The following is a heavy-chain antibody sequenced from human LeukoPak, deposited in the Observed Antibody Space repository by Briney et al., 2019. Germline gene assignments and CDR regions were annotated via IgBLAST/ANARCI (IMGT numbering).Heavy chain of an antibody. CDR3: ARHLPAAHMGFDY. J-gene: IGHJ4*02. V-gene: IGHV1-69*13. Sequence: SVKVSCKASGGTFSSYAISWVRQAPGQGLEWMGGIIPIFGTANYAQKFQGRVTITADESTSTAYMELSSLRSEDTAVYYCARHLPAAHMGFDYWGQGTLVTVSS. D-gene: IGHD2-2*01. CDR2: IIPIFGTA. CDR1: GGTFSSYA.